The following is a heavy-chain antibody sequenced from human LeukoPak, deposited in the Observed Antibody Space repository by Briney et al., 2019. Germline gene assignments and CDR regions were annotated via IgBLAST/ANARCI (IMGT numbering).Heavy chain of an antibody. D-gene: IGHD6-13*01. CDR1: GYTFTGYY. Sequence: GASVKVSCKASGYTFTGYYMHWVRQAPGQGLEWMGRISAYNGNTNYAQKLQGRVTMTTDTSTNTAYMELRSLGSDDTAVYYCARDVAFYGSSWHNWFDPWGQGTLVTVSS. V-gene: IGHV1-18*04. J-gene: IGHJ5*02. CDR3: ARDVAFYGSSWHNWFDP. CDR2: ISAYNGNT.